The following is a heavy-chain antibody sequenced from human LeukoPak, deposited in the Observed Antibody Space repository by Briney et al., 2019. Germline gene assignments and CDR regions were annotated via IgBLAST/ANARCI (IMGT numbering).Heavy chain of an antibody. V-gene: IGHV4-30-2*01. CDR1: GGSISSGGYS. CDR2: IYHSGST. J-gene: IGHJ5*02. CDR3: ARESRWFDP. Sequence: SETLSLTCAVSGGSISSGGYSLSWIRQPPGKGLEWIGYIYHSGSTYYNPSLESRVTISVDRSKNQFSLKLSSVTAADTAVYYCARESRWFDPWGQGTLVTVSS.